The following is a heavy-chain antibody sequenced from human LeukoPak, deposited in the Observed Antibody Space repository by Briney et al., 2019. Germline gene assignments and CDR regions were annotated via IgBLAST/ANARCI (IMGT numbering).Heavy chain of an antibody. CDR1: GFTFSSYA. D-gene: IGHD6-19*01. Sequence: GGSPRLSCAASGFTFSSYAMTWVRQTPGKGLEWVSGISGSGGSTYYADSVKGRFTIARDNSKNTLYVQMNSLRAEDTAVYYCAKDGVVSGTMGRLHYWGQGTLVTVSS. V-gene: IGHV3-23*01. CDR2: ISGSGGST. J-gene: IGHJ4*02. CDR3: AKDGVVSGTMGRLHY.